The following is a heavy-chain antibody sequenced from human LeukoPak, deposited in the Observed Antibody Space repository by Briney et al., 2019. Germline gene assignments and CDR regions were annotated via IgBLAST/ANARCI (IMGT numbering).Heavy chain of an antibody. V-gene: IGHV4-61*01. CDR1: GDPISGYSNYK. CDR2: IYYHGST. Sequence: SETLSLTCSVSGDPISGYSNYKWSWIRQPPGKGLEWIGYIYYHGSTNYNPPLKGRVTFSVDTSKNQFSLKLTSVTAADTAVYYCAREYSAFDYWGQGTLVTVSS. CDR3: AREYSAFDY. D-gene: IGHD6-13*01. J-gene: IGHJ4*02.